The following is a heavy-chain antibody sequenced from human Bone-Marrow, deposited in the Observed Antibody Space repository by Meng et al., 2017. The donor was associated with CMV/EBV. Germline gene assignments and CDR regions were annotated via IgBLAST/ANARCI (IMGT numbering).Heavy chain of an antibody. Sequence: ASVKVSCKASGYTFTDYGISWVRQAPGQGPEWMGWISAYSGNTKYAERFQDRVTMTTDTSTSTAYMELRSLRSDDTAVYFCARDYVVRGVYSGYWGQGTQVTVSS. J-gene: IGHJ4*02. CDR2: ISAYSGNT. CDR3: ARDYVVRGVYSGY. D-gene: IGHD1-26*01. V-gene: IGHV1-18*01. CDR1: GYTFTDYG.